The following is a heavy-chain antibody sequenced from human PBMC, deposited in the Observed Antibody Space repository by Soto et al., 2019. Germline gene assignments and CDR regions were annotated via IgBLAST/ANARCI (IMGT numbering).Heavy chain of an antibody. V-gene: IGHV4-34*01. J-gene: IGHJ3*02. CDR1: GGFVSSGSYY. CDR3: ARVERGTATTVVDAFDI. D-gene: IGHD1-1*01. CDR2: MSHSGGT. Sequence: QVQLQQWGAGLLKPSETLSLTCAVYGGFVSSGSYYWSWIRQPPGKGLEWIGEMSHSGGTHFNPSLKGRVTISVDTSKNQFALKMGSVTAADTALYYCARVERGTATTVVDAFDIWGPGTMVTVSS.